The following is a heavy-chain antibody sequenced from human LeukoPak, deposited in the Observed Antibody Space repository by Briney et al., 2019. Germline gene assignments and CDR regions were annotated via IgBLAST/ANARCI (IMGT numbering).Heavy chain of an antibody. CDR3: ARIWDSNGYLFYFDS. CDR2: INTNTGHP. V-gene: IGHV7-4-1*02. CDR1: GYTFTTYT. D-gene: IGHD3-22*01. J-gene: IGHJ4*02. Sequence: ASVKVSCKASGYTFTTYTMSWVRQAPGQGLEWMEWINTNTGHPTYAQGFTGRFVFSLGTSVSTAYLQISSLKAEDTAVYYCARIWDSNGYLFYFDSWGQGTLVTVSS.